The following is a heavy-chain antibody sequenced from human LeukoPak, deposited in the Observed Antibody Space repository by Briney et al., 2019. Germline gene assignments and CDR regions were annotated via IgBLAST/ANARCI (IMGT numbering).Heavy chain of an antibody. J-gene: IGHJ4*02. Sequence: PGGSLRLSCAASGFTFSSYAMSWVRQAPGEGLECFSAISGSGGSTYYADSVKGRFTISRDNSKNTLYLQMNSLRAEDTAVYYCAKVHDFWSGYYLYFDYWGQGTLVTVSS. D-gene: IGHD3-3*01. CDR3: AKVHDFWSGYYLYFDY. CDR1: GFTFSSYA. CDR2: ISGSGGST. V-gene: IGHV3-23*01.